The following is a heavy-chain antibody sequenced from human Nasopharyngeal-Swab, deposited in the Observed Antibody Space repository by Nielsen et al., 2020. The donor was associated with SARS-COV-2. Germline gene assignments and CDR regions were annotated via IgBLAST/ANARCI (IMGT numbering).Heavy chain of an antibody. Sequence: SEILSPTFAAYGWSFMDNYWSGTRQLPGKGLEWIGEINHSGSTNYSPSLKSRVTISAETSKNQVSMKLSSVAAAETAVYYCARRPYSHSAGYHYRMDVWGTGTTVTVSS. V-gene: IGHV4-34*01. CDR2: INHSGST. CDR3: ARRPYSHSAGYHYRMDV. J-gene: IGHJ6*04. D-gene: IGHD4-11*01. CDR1: GWSFMDNY.